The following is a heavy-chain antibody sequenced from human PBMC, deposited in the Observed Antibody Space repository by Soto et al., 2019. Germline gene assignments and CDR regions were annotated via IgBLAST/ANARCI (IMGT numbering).Heavy chain of an antibody. CDR1: GGSFSGYY. Sequence: SETLSLTCAVYGGSFSGYYWSWIRQPPGKGLEWIGEINHSGSTNYNPSLKSRVTISVDTSKNQFSLKLSSVTAADTAVYYCARGLRWEAAAAGTLGQGTLVTVSS. CDR2: INHSGST. V-gene: IGHV4-34*01. CDR3: ARGLRWEAAAAGT. J-gene: IGHJ5*02. D-gene: IGHD6-13*01.